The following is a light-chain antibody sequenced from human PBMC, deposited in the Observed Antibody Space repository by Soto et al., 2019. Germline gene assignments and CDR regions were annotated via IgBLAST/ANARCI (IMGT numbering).Light chain of an antibody. CDR3: QSYNTIGSVV. J-gene: IGLJ3*02. V-gene: IGLV6-57*04. CDR2: EDN. CDR1: SGSIGDNY. Sequence: NFILTQPHSVSESPGKTVTISCTRSSGSIGDNYVQWYQQRPGRAPTTIIYEDNQRPSGVPGRFSGSIDRSSNSVSLTISGLETEDEADYYCQSYNTIGSVVFGGGTKLTVL.